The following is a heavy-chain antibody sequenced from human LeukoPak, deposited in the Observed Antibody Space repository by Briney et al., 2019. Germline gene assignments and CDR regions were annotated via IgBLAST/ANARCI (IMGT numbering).Heavy chain of an antibody. CDR3: ASRSGWYFYYFDY. J-gene: IGHJ4*02. D-gene: IGHD6-19*01. V-gene: IGHV4-61*02. Sequence: SETLSLTCTVSGGSISSGSYYWSWIRQPAGKGLEWIGRIYTSGSTNYNPSLKSRVTISVDTSKNQFSLKLSSVTAADTAVYYCASRSGWYFYYFDYWGQGTLVTVSS. CDR1: GGSISSGSYY. CDR2: IYTSGST.